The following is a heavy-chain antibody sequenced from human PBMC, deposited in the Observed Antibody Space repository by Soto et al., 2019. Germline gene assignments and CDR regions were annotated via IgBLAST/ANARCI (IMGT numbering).Heavy chain of an antibody. V-gene: IGHV3-23*01. Sequence: GGSLRLSCATSGFAFSISAMSWVRQAPGKGLEWVSGISAGGNTYYADSVKGRFTISRDNSKNTLYLQMDSLGADDTAVYYCGKDRSQYDYWGQGTLVTVSS. CDR3: GKDRSQYDY. J-gene: IGHJ4*02. CDR1: GFAFSISA. CDR2: ISAGGNT. D-gene: IGHD1-26*01.